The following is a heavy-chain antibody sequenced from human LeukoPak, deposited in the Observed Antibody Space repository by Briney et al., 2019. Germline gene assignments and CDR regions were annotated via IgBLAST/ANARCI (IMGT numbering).Heavy chain of an antibody. CDR1: GDSISSYY. CDR2: IYTSGST. D-gene: IGHD6-19*01. Sequence: PSETLSLTCTVSGDSISSYYCTWIRQPAGKGLEWIGRIYTSGSTVYNPSLQSRVSMSVDTSKNQVSLKLTSVTAADTAVYYCAKDLIAVAGPYYFDYWGQGTLVTVSS. V-gene: IGHV4-4*07. J-gene: IGHJ4*02. CDR3: AKDLIAVAGPYYFDY.